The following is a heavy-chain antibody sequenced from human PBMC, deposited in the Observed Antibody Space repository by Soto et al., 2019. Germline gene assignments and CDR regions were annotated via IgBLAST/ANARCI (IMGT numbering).Heavy chain of an antibody. CDR3: TTDAMIVVELDAFDI. CDR1: GGSFSPNY. Sequence: ETLSLTCTVSGGSFSPNYWSWIRQPPGKGLEWVGRIKSKTDGGTTDYAAPVKGRFTISRDDSKNTLYLQMNSLKTEDTAVYYCTTDAMIVVELDAFDIWGQGTMVTVSS. CDR2: IKSKTDGGTT. J-gene: IGHJ3*02. V-gene: IGHV3-15*07. D-gene: IGHD3-22*01.